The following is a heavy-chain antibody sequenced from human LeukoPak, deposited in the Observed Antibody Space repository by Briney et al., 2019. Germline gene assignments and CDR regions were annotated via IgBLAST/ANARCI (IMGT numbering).Heavy chain of an antibody. D-gene: IGHD6-19*01. CDR3: ARTRDSSGWYGLDAFDI. V-gene: IGHV4-4*02. J-gene: IGHJ3*02. CDR1: GGSISSSNW. CDR2: IYHSGST. Sequence: SGTLSLTCAVSGGSISSSNWWSWVRQPPGQGLEWIGEIYHSGSTNYNPSLKSRVTISVDKSKNQFSLKLSSVTAADTAVYYCARTRDSSGWYGLDAFDIWGQGTMVTVSS.